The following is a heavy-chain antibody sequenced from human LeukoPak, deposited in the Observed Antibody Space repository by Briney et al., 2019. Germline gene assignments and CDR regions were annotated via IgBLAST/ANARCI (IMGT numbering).Heavy chain of an antibody. J-gene: IGHJ3*02. V-gene: IGHV3-66*01. CDR2: IYSGGST. CDR1: GFTFSHYG. CDR3: ARERAASGSGDAFDI. D-gene: IGHD6-13*01. Sequence: GGSLRLSCAASGFTFSHYGMHWVRQAPGKGPEWVSVIYSGGSTYYADSVKGRFTISRDNSKNTLYLQMNSLRAEDTAVYYCARERAASGSGDAFDIWGQGTMVTVSS.